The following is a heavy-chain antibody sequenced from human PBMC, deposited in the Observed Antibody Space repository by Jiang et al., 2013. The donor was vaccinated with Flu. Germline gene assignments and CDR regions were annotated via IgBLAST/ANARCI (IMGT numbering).Heavy chain of an antibody. V-gene: IGHV4-61*01. CDR1: GDSVTSGNYH. J-gene: IGHJ4*02. D-gene: IGHD1-26*01. Sequence: GPGLVKPSETLSLTCTVSGDSVTSGNYHWSWIRQSPGKGLEWIGYFDYGGSSNYNPSLQSRVTTSVDTSKNQFFLTLTSVTAADTAVYYCANYFKGYGGKGFWGQGNPGSPSPQ. CDR2: FDYGGSS. CDR3: ANYFKGYGGKGF.